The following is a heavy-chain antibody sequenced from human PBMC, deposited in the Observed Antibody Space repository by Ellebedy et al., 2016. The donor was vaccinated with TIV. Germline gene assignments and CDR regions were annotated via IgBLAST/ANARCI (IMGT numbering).Heavy chain of an antibody. V-gene: IGHV4-39*01. D-gene: IGHD5-18*01. Sequence: MPSETLSLTCTVSGGSISSSSSYWGWIRQPPGKGLEWIGSIYYSGRTYYNPSLKSRVTISVDTSKNQFSLNLSSVTAADTAVYYCARGIIQLWYLFYYWGQGTLVTVSS. J-gene: IGHJ4*02. CDR2: IYYSGRT. CDR1: GGSISSSSSY. CDR3: ARGIIQLWYLFYY.